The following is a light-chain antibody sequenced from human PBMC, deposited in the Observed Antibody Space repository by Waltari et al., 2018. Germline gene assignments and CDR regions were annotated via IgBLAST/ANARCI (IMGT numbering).Light chain of an antibody. CDR2: DNF. Sequence: QSVLTPPPSVSGAPGQTVTISCIRSSSNIGAAYDVHWSQQLPGTAPKLLIFDNFVRPSLVPVRFSATRSCALAAMASSGLQADEVADYYCQSYDSLCALDVFGTGTKGSV. CDR3: QSYDSLCALDV. CDR1: SSNIGAAYD. V-gene: IGLV1-40*01. J-gene: IGLJ1*01.